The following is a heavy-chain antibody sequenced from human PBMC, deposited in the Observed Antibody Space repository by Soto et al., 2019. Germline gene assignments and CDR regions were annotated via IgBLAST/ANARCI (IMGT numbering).Heavy chain of an antibody. CDR1: GGSFSGYY. V-gene: IGHV4-34*01. CDR3: ARVGSSCWFPGRPLRY. Sequence: QVQLQQWGAGLLKPSETLSLTCAVYGGSFSGYYWSWIRQPPGKGLEWIGEINHSGSTNYNPSLKSRVTISVDASKHQFSRKLSSVTAADTAVYYCARVGSSCWFPGRPLRYWGQGTLVTVSS. J-gene: IGHJ4*02. D-gene: IGHD6-13*01. CDR2: INHSGST.